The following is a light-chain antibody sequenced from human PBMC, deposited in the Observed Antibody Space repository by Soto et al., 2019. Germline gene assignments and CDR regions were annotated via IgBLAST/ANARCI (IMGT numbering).Light chain of an antibody. J-gene: IGKJ1*01. CDR3: QQYSDYTWT. Sequence: DIQMSQSPSTLSASVGDRVTITCRASQSVSNWLAWYQQKSGKAPKLLIYDASSLESGVPSRFSGSGSGTEVTLTISSLQPHDFATYCCQQYSDYTWTFGQGTKVEIK. V-gene: IGKV1-5*01. CDR1: QSVSNW. CDR2: DAS.